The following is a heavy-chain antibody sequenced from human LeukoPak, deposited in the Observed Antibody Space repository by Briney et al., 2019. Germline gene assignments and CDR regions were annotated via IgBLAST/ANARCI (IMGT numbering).Heavy chain of an antibody. CDR2: IYYSGST. V-gene: IGHV4-59*01. D-gene: IGHD5-12*01. CDR1: GGSISSYY. CDR3: ARVYSGYDFFSSYYYMDV. J-gene: IGHJ6*03. Sequence: SETLSLTCTVSGGSISSYYWSWIRQPPGKGLEWIGYIYYSGSTNYNPSLKSRVTISVDTSKNQFSLKLSSVTAADTAVYYCARVYSGYDFFSSYYYMDVWGKGTTVTISS.